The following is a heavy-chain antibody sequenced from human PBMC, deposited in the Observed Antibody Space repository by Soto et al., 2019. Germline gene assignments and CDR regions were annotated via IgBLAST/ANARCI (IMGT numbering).Heavy chain of an antibody. Sequence: SVKVSCKASGGTFSSYAISWVRQAPGQGLEWMGGIIPIFGTANYAQKFQGRVTVTADESTSTAYMELSSLRSEDTAVYYCARDYCGGDCPPSRGYYYYGMDVWGQGTTVTVSS. CDR1: GGTFSSYA. D-gene: IGHD2-21*02. CDR2: IIPIFGTA. CDR3: ARDYCGGDCPPSRGYYYYGMDV. J-gene: IGHJ6*02. V-gene: IGHV1-69*13.